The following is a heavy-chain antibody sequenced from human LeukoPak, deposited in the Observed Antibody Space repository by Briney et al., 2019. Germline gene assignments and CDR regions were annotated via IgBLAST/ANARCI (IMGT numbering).Heavy chain of an antibody. Sequence: GGSLRLSCAASEFTFSNYSMNWVRQAPGKGLEWVSFISSSSSYIYYAGSVKGRFTISRDNAKNSLYLQMNSLRAEDTAVYYCARGTYSNLYFDYWGQGTLVTVSS. CDR3: ARGTYSNLYFDY. D-gene: IGHD4-11*01. V-gene: IGHV3-21*01. CDR1: EFTFSNYS. J-gene: IGHJ4*02. CDR2: ISSSSSYI.